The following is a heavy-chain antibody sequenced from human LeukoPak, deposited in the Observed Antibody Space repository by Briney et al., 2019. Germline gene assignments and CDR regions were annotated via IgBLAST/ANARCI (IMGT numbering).Heavy chain of an antibody. J-gene: IGHJ4*02. CDR2: MNPNSGNT. CDR3: ARGRGYYDSSGYYH. CDR1: GYTFTSYD. V-gene: IGHV1-8*03. D-gene: IGHD3-22*01. Sequence: GASVKLSCKASGYTFTSYDINWVRQATGQGLEWMGWMNPNSGNTGYAQKFQGRVTITRNNSISTAYMELSSLRSEDTAVYYCARGRGYYDSSGYYHWGQGTLVTVSS.